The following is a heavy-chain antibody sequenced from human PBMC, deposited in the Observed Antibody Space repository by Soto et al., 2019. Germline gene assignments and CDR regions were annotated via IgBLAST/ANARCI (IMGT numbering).Heavy chain of an antibody. J-gene: IGHJ5*02. CDR3: TTDHEGYGAPGVWFDP. D-gene: IGHD5-12*01. CDR2: IKSKTDGGTT. Sequence: GGSLRLSCAASGFTFSNAWMSWVRQAPGKGLEWVGRIKSKTDGGTTDYAAPVKGRFTISRDDSKNTLYLQMNSLKTEDTAVYYCTTDHEGYGAPGVWFDPWGQGTLVTAPQ. V-gene: IGHV3-15*01. CDR1: GFTFSNAW.